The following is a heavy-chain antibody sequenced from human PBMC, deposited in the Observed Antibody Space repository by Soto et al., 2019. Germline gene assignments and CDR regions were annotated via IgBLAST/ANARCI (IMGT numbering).Heavy chain of an antibody. CDR1: GGSISSGGYS. J-gene: IGHJ4*02. Sequence: PSETLSLTCAVSGGSISSGGYSWSWIRQPPGKGLEWIGYIYHSGSTYYNPSLKSRVTISVDRSKNQFSLKLSSVTAADTAVYYCARNWISHEIDYWAEGTLVTVS. CDR3: ARNWISHEIDY. V-gene: IGHV4-30-2*01. CDR2: IYHSGST. D-gene: IGHD1-1*01.